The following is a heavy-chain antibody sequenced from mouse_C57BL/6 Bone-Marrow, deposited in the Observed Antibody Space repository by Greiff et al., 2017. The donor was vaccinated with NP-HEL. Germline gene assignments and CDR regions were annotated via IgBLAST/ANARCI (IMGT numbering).Heavy chain of an antibody. CDR2: INPNDGST. CDR1: GYTFTDYT. V-gene: IGHV1-78*01. CDR3: ARWGQPVYFDY. D-gene: IGHD3-3*01. J-gene: IGHJ2*01. Sequence: VQLQQSDAELVKPGASVKISCKVSGYTFTDYTIHWMKQRPEQSLEWIGYINPNDGSTKYNEKFKGKATLTADKSSSTAYMQLNSLTSEDSAVYFCARWGQPVYFDYWGQGTTLTVSS.